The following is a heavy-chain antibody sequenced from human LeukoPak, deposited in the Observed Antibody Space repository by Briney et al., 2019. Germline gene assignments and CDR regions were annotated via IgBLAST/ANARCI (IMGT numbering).Heavy chain of an antibody. CDR3: ARHTSSDTV. CDR1: GYSFNTYW. Sequence: GESLQISCQGFGYSFNTYWIGWVRQMPGKGPEWMGIIYPGDSDTRYSPSFQGQVTISADKSINTAYLQWSSLRASDTAMYYCARHTSSDTVWGQGTLVTVSS. D-gene: IGHD3-10*01. CDR2: IYPGDSDT. V-gene: IGHV5-51*01. J-gene: IGHJ4*02.